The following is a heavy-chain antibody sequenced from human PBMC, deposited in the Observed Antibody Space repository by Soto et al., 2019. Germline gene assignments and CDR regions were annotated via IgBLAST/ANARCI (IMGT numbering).Heavy chain of an antibody. D-gene: IGHD4-17*01. CDR1: GYTFTSYG. CDR2: ISAYNGNT. CDR3: ARDSPFDYGGNRPRFDP. J-gene: IGHJ5*02. Sequence: PSGKVSCKASGYTFTSYGISWVRQAPGQGLEWMGWISAYNGNTNYAQKLQGRVTMTTDTSTSTAYMVPRSLRTDDTGVYYCARDSPFDYGGNRPRFDPWGQGTLVTVSS. V-gene: IGHV1-18*04.